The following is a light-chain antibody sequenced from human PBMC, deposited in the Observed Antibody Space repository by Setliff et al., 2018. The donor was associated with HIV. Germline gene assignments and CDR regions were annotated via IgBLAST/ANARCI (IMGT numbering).Light chain of an antibody. CDR1: RSDIGAGYD. Sequence: QSALTQPPSVSGAPGQRATISCTGSRSDIGAGYDVQWYQQLPGTAPKLVMFGNSNRPSGVPDRFSDSKSGTSASLAISGLQAEDEADYYCQSYDSSLSGYVFGTGTKVTVL. J-gene: IGLJ1*01. CDR2: GNS. V-gene: IGLV1-40*01. CDR3: QSYDSSLSGYV.